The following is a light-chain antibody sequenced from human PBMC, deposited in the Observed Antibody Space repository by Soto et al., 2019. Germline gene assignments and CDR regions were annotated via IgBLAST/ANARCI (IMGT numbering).Light chain of an antibody. CDR2: DVT. J-gene: IGLJ1*01. CDR1: SRDVGGYNY. Sequence: LTQPASVSGSPAQSATTSCTGTSRDVGGYNYVSWYQHYPDKAPKLSLYDVTSQPSGVSDRFSGSKSGNTATLTIFGLQPEEEAHYYCSSFTLSTDGFGRGTKVTVL. V-gene: IGLV2-14*01. CDR3: SSFTLSTDG.